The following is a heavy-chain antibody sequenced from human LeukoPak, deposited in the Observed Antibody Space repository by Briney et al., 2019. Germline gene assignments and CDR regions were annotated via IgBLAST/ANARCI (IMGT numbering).Heavy chain of an antibody. Sequence: GGSLRLSCAASGFIFRNYEFNWVRQAPGKGLEWIAYISTTASTIYYADSVKGRFTISRDNSKNTLYLQMSSLRAEDTAVYYCAKVRDLDTVLGRFDNWGQGTLVTVSS. CDR3: AKVRDLDTVLGRFDN. CDR1: GFIFRNYE. D-gene: IGHD5-18*01. V-gene: IGHV3-48*03. CDR2: ISTTASTI. J-gene: IGHJ5*02.